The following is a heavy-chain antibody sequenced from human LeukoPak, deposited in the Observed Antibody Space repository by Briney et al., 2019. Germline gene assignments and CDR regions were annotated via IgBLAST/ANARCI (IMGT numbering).Heavy chain of an antibody. V-gene: IGHV4-39*01. CDR1: DGSISSSSHY. D-gene: IGHD7-27*01. CDR2: IYSGNT. CDR3: ARHQKANWGL. J-gene: IGHJ4*02. Sequence: SETLSLTCTVSDGSISSSSHYWGWIRQPPGKGLEWIGSIYSGNTYYNPSLKSRVTISVDTSKNQFSLKLSSVTAADTAVYYCARHQKANWGLWGRGTLVTVSS.